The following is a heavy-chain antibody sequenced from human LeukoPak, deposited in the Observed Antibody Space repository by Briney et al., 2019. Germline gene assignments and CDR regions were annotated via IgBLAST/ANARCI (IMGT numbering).Heavy chain of an antibody. CDR1: VHTFIIYS. CDR3: ARDPAYSGYETDY. D-gene: IGHD5-12*01. CDR2: ISSSSSYI. J-gene: IGHJ4*02. V-gene: IGHV3-21*01. Sequence: GVPLTLSCGPSVHTFIIYSMNGARQSRGKAREWVSSISSSSSYIYSEDSVKGRFTISSDNDKTSLYLQMNSQRAEDTAVSYCARDPAYSGYETDYWGRGNVVSVSS.